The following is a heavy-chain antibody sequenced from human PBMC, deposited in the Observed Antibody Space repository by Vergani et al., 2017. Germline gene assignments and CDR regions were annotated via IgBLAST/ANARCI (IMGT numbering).Heavy chain of an antibody. J-gene: IGHJ2*01. CDR1: GGSISSSNW. V-gene: IGHV4-4*03. Sequence: QVQLQESGPGLVKPPGTLSLTCAVSGGSISSSNWWSWVRQPPGKGLEWFGEIYHSGSTNYNPSLKSRVTISVDKSKNQFSLKLSSVTAADPAVYYWPRVIGGSCYRCWYFDLWGRGTLVTVSS. CDR2: IYHSGST. CDR3: PRVIGGSCYRCWYFDL. D-gene: IGHD2-15*01.